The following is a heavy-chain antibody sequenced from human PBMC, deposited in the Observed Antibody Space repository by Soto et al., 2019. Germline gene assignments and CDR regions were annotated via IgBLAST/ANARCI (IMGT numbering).Heavy chain of an antibody. CDR1: GFTFSTYA. D-gene: IGHD4-17*01. CDR3: AKDRYGDYGGIDY. J-gene: IGHJ4*02. CDR2: ITGSGGST. V-gene: IGHV3-23*01. Sequence: GGSLRLSCAASGFTFSTYAMIWVRQAPGKGLEWVSVITGSGGSTCYADSVKGRFTISRDTSKNTLFLQMNSLRAEDTAVYYCAKDRYGDYGGIDYRGQGTMVTVSS.